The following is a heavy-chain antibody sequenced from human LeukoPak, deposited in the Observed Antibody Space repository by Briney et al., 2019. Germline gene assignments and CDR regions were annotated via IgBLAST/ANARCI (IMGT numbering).Heavy chain of an antibody. CDR1: GFTFSSYE. CDR2: ISSSGSTI. V-gene: IGHV3-48*03. CDR3: ARVGELVPAPHYYYGMDV. D-gene: IGHD2-2*01. J-gene: IGHJ6*04. Sequence: PGGSLRLSCAASGFTFSSYEMNWVRQAPGEGLEWVSYISSSGSTIYYADSVKGRLTISRDNAKNSLYLQMNSLRAEDTAVYYCARVGELVPAPHYYYGMDVWGKGTTVTVSS.